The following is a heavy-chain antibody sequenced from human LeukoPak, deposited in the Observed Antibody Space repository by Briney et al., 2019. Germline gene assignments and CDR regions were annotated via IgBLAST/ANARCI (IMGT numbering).Heavy chain of an antibody. Sequence: PSETLSLTCTVSGGSISSYYWSWIRQPPGKGLEWIGYIYYSGSTNYNPSLKSRVTISVDTSKNQFSLKLSSVTAADTAVYYCARESYDFWSGYLSNWFDPWGQGTLVTVSS. D-gene: IGHD3-3*01. CDR2: IYYSGST. V-gene: IGHV4-59*01. J-gene: IGHJ5*02. CDR3: ARESYDFWSGYLSNWFDP. CDR1: GGSISSYY.